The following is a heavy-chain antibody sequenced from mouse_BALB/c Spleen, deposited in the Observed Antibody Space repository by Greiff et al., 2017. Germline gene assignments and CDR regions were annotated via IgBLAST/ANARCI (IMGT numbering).Heavy chain of an antibody. D-gene: IGHD2-4*01. V-gene: IGHV5-17*02. Sequence: EVMLVESGGGLVQPGGSRKLSCAASGFTFSSFGMHWVRQAPEKGLEWVTYISSGSSTIYYADTVKGRFTISRDNPKNTLFLQMTSLRSEDTAMYYCARPRDDYDYAMDYWGQGTSVTVSS. CDR2: ISSGSSTI. CDR1: GFTFSSFG. J-gene: IGHJ4*01. CDR3: ARPRDDYDYAMDY.